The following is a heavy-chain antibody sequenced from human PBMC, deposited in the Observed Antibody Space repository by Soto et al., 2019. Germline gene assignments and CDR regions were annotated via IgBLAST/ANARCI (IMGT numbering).Heavy chain of an antibody. CDR1: GDSVSSNSAA. V-gene: IGHV6-1*01. Sequence: QVQLQQSGPGLVKPSQTLSLTCAISGDSVSSNSAAWNWIRQSPSRGLEWLGRTYYRSKWYNDYAESVKSRITINPDTSKNQFSLQLNSVTPEDTAVYYCARGTLHPGYSYGTPGYFDYWGQGTLVTVSS. D-gene: IGHD5-18*01. CDR3: ARGTLHPGYSYGTPGYFDY. CDR2: TYYRSKWYN. J-gene: IGHJ4*02.